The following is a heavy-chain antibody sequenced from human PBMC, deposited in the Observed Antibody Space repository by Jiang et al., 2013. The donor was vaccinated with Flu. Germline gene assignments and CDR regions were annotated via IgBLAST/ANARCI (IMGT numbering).Heavy chain of an antibody. CDR1: GFTFSSYS. J-gene: IGHJ4*02. CDR2: ISSSSSYI. D-gene: IGHD5-18*01. V-gene: IGHV3-21*01. Sequence: VQLVESGGGLVKPGGSLRLSCAASGFTFSSYSMNWVRQAPGKGLEWVSSISSSSSYIYYADSVKGRFTISRDNAKNSLYLQMNSLRAEDTTVYYCARVRGYSYGLGFDYWGQGTLVTVSS. CDR3: ARVRGYSYGLGFDY.